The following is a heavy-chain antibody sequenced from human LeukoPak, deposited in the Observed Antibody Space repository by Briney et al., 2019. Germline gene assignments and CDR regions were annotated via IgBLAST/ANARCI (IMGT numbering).Heavy chain of an antibody. Sequence: NPSETLSLTCTVSGGSINSYYWSWIRQPAGKGLEWIGRIYTSGSTNYNPSLKSRVTMSVDTSKNQFSLKLTSVTAADTAVYYCARDLYYDSSGYDPFDIWGQGTMVTVSS. J-gene: IGHJ3*02. D-gene: IGHD3-22*01. CDR2: IYTSGST. CDR1: GGSINSYY. CDR3: ARDLYYDSSGYDPFDI. V-gene: IGHV4-4*07.